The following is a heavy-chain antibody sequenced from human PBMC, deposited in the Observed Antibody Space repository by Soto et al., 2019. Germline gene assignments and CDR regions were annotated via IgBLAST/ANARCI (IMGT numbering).Heavy chain of an antibody. V-gene: IGHV3-23*01. CDR1: GFNFKKFA. D-gene: IGHD6-19*01. J-gene: IGHJ1*01. Sequence: GGSLRLSCEASGFNFKKFAMGWVRQAPGEGLEWVSGISCCGGSTFYADSVKGRFSLARDDSKNTLSLQLNSLRVKDTAHYYCAKADGEQWPIPHLDNWGQGTQVTVSS. CDR3: AKADGEQWPIPHLDN. CDR2: ISCCGGST.